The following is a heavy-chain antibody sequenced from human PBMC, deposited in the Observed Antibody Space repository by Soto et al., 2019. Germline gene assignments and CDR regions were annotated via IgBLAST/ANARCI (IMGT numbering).Heavy chain of an antibody. Sequence: EVQLVESGGGLVKPGGSLRLSCAASGFTFSSYSMNWVRQAPGKGLEWVSSISSSSSYIYYADSVKGRFTISRDNAKNALYLQMNNLRAEDTAVYYWARGPVEGLPLDYWGQGTLVTVSS. J-gene: IGHJ4*02. CDR2: ISSSSSYI. CDR1: GFTFSSYS. D-gene: IGHD2-15*01. CDR3: ARGPVEGLPLDY. V-gene: IGHV3-21*01.